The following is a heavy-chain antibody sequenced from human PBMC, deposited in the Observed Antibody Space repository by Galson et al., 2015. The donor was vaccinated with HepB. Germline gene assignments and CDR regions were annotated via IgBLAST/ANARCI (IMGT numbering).Heavy chain of an antibody. D-gene: IGHD6-19*01. Sequence: SVKVSCKASGYTFTSYDINWVRQAAGQGLEWMGWMNPNSGNTGYAQKFQGRVTMTRNTSISTAYMELSSLRSEDTAVYYCARDSYSSGRYWTIGFDPWGQGPLVTVSS. CDR2: MNPNSGNT. V-gene: IGHV1-8*01. CDR3: ARDSYSSGRYWTIGFDP. CDR1: GYTFTSYD. J-gene: IGHJ5*02.